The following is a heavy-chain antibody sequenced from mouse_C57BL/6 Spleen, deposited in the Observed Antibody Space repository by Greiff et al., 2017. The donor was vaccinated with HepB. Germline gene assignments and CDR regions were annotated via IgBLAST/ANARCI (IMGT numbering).Heavy chain of an antibody. CDR1: GYTFTSYW. D-gene: IGHD2-1*01. CDR3: ARLSYGNQYDYAMDY. Sequence: VQLQQSGAELVKPGASVQLSCKASGYTFTSYWMQWVKQRPGQGLEWIGEIDPSDSYTNYNQKFKGKATLTVDTSSSTAYMQLSSLTSEDSAVYYWARLSYGNQYDYAMDYWGQGTSVTVSS. CDR2: IDPSDSYT. J-gene: IGHJ4*01. V-gene: IGHV1-50*01.